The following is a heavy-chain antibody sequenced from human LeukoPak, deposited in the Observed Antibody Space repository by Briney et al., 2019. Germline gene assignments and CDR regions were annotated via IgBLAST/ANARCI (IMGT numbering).Heavy chain of an antibody. D-gene: IGHD6-13*01. V-gene: IGHV3-33*05. J-gene: IGHJ5*02. CDR2: IQSVGSKE. CDR3: ARDRGSSWLYEPGSLWFDP. CDR1: GFIFSKYG. Sequence: GGSLRLSCVASGFIFSKYGMHWVRQVPGRGLEWVTAIQSVGSKEYYEDSVKGRFTISRDDSKNTLYLQMNSLRAEDTAVYYCARDRGSSWLYEPGSLWFDPWGQGTLVTVSS.